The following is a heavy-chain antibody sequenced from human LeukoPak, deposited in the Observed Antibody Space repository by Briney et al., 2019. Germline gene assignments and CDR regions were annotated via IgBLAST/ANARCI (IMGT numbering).Heavy chain of an antibody. CDR2: INHSGST. V-gene: IGHV4-34*01. CDR3: ARDWTSGFHSLDY. Sequence: TSETLSLTCAVYGGSVSGYYWSWIRQPPGKGLEWIGEINHSGSTNYNPSLKSRVTISVDMSKDQFSLKLGSVTAADTAVYYCARDWTSGFHSLDYWGQGTLVTVSS. D-gene: IGHD2-8*02. J-gene: IGHJ4*02. CDR1: GGSVSGYY.